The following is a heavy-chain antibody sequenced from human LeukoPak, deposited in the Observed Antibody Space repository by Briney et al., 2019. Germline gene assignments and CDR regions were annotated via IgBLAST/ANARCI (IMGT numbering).Heavy chain of an antibody. CDR3: ARGTRIQLWAKVCNMCAPPSPRLNKARYYYGMDV. CDR2: INHSGST. Sequence: SETLSLTCAVYVGSFSGYYCSWIRQPPGKELEWIGEINHSGSTNYNPSLNSQVTISLDPTKNQVSLKPGTVTAADTAVYYCARGTRIQLWAKVCNMCAPPSPRLNKARYYYGMDVWGQGTTVTVS. V-gene: IGHV4-34*01. CDR1: VGSFSGYY. D-gene: IGHD5-18*01. J-gene: IGHJ6*02.